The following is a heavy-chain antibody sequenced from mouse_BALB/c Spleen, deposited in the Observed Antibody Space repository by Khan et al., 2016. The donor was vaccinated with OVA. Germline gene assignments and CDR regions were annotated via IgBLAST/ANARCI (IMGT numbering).Heavy chain of an antibody. J-gene: IGHJ3*01. D-gene: IGHD2-4*01. V-gene: IGHV3-8*02. Sequence: EVKLLESGPSLVKPSQTLSLTCSVTGDSITSGYWNWIRKFPGNKLEYMGYISYSGSTYYNPSLKSRISITRDTSKNQYYLQLNSVTTEDTGTYYCARYDYDYDGAFAYWGQGTLVTVSA. CDR2: ISYSGST. CDR3: ARYDYDYDGAFAY. CDR1: GDSITSGY.